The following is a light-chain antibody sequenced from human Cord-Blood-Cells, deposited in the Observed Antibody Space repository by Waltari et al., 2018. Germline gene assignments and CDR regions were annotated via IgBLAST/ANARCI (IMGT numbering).Light chain of an antibody. Sequence: DIQMTQSPSSLSASVGGRLTITGRVSQGVSNYLAWFQQKPGKAPKSLFYAASSLQSAVPSKFSGSGSETDFTLSIGSLQPEDFATYYCETYNSYPPPFDQGTKVELK. J-gene: IGKJ1*01. CDR2: AAS. CDR1: QGVSNY. V-gene: IGKV1-16*02. CDR3: ETYNSYPPP.